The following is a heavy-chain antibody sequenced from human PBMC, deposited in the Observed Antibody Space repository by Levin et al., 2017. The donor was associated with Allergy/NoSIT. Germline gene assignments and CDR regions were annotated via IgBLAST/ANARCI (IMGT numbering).Heavy chain of an antibody. Sequence: GGSLRLSCAASGFTFSSYGMHWVRQAPGKGLEWVAVIWYDGSNKYYADSVKGRFTISRDNSKNTLYLQMNSRRAEDTAVYYCARDRGPGSTSRKYGMDVWGQGTTVTVSS. D-gene: IGHD2-2*01. CDR1: GFTFSSYG. J-gene: IGHJ6*02. CDR3: ARDRGPGSTSRKYGMDV. CDR2: IWYDGSNK. V-gene: IGHV3-33*01.